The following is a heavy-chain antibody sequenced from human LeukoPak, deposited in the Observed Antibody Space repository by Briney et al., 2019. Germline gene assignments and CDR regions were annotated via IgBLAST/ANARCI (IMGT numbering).Heavy chain of an antibody. CDR1: GFTFSSYG. Sequence: GGSLRLSCAASGFTFSSYGMHWVRQAPGKGLEWVAVISYDGSNKYYADSVKGRFTISRGNSKNTLYLQMNSLRAEDTAVYYCAKDEEGGGDYVWGSYRPTGYFDYWGQGTLVTVPS. CDR3: AKDEEGGGDYVWGSYRPTGYFDY. J-gene: IGHJ4*02. D-gene: IGHD3-16*02. CDR2: ISYDGSNK. V-gene: IGHV3-30*18.